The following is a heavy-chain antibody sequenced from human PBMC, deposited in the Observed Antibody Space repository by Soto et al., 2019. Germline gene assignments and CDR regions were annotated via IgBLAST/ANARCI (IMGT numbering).Heavy chain of an antibody. CDR2: ISGSDDNT. CDR1: GFTFNTYA. Sequence: GGSLRLSCAASGFTFNTYAMSWVRQAPGKGLEWVSGISGSDDNTYYADSVKGRFTISRDNSKNTLYLQMNSLRAEDTAVYYCAKGPAIVLVPAAMNYYYGMDVWGQGTTVTVSS. D-gene: IGHD2-2*01. CDR3: AKGPAIVLVPAAMNYYYGMDV. J-gene: IGHJ6*02. V-gene: IGHV3-23*01.